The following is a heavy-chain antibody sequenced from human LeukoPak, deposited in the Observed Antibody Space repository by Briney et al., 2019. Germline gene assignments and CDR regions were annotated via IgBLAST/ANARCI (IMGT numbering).Heavy chain of an antibody. Sequence: GGSLRLSCAASGFTFSSYAMHWVRQAPGKGLEWVAVISYDGSNKYYADSVKGRFTISRDNSKNTLYLQMNSLRAEDTAVYYCASRRVAFDIWGQGTMVTVSS. CDR2: ISYDGSNK. J-gene: IGHJ3*02. CDR1: GFTFSSYA. V-gene: IGHV3-30*04. CDR3: ASRRVAFDI.